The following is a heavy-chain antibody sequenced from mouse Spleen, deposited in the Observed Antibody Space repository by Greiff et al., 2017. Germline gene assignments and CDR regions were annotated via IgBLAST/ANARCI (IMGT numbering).Heavy chain of an antibody. J-gene: IGHJ3*01. CDR1: GFTFSSYG. CDR3: ARRGYGSRAPFAY. V-gene: IGHV5-9-2*01. D-gene: IGHD1-1*01. CDR2: ISGGGSYT. Sequence: EVMLVESGGGLVKPGGSLKLSCAASGFTFSSYGMSWVRQTPEKRLEWVATISGGGSYTYYPDSVKGRFTISRDNAKNNLYLQMSSLRSEDTALYYCARRGYGSRAPFAYWGQGTLVTVSA.